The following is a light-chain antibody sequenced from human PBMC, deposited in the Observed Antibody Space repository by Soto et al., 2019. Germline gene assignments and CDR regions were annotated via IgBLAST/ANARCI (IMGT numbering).Light chain of an antibody. CDR3: QHYNNWPPKFT. Sequence: EIVMTQSPATLSVSPGERATLSCRASQSVSSKLAWYQHRPGQAPRLLIYDASTRATGIPAKFSGSGSGTEFTLTISSLQSEDFAVYYCQHYNNWPPKFTFGPGTQVDIK. CDR2: DAS. J-gene: IGKJ3*01. V-gene: IGKV3-15*01. CDR1: QSVSSK.